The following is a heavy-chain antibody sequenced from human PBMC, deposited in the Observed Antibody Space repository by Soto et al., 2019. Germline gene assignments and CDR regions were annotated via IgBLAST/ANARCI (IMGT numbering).Heavy chain of an antibody. J-gene: IGHJ5*02. V-gene: IGHV3-7*01. CDR1: GLTFSRYW. Sequence: EVQLVESGGGLVQPGGSLRLSCAASGLTFSRYWLSWVRQAPGKGLEWVANIKQDGSDKYYVDSVKGRFTISRDTAKNSLFLQMNSLRAEDTAVYYCARDRIAVASGWFDPWGQGTLVTVSS. CDR3: ARDRIAVASGWFDP. CDR2: IKQDGSDK. D-gene: IGHD6-19*01.